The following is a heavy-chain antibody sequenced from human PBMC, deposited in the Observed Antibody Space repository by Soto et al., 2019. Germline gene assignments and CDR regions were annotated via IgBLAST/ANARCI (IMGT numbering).Heavy chain of an antibody. V-gene: IGHV1-18*01. CDR2: TSSYNIDT. J-gene: IGHJ6*02. CDR1: GYRFETYA. Sequence: QVQLVQSGAEVKKPGASVKVSCKSSGYRFETYAMNWVRQAPGQGLEWMGWTSSYNIDTFYADKFQDRVSMTTDTAAGTAYMELRSMSSDDAAVYYGARGHGVITGARDLCRQGTAVTVSS. D-gene: IGHD3-3*01. CDR3: ARGHGVITGARDL.